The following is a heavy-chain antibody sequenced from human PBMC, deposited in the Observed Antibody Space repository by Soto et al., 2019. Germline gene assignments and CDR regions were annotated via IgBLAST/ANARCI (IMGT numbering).Heavy chain of an antibody. V-gene: IGHV3-7*03. CDR3: AGDGVRNGAYNGWLDP. D-gene: IGHD3-16*01. CDR1: GFSFSSYW. J-gene: IGHJ5*02. Sequence: DVQLVESGGDLVQPGGSLRLSCAASGFSFSSYWMTWVRQAPGKGLEWVANIKQDGREKYYVASVKGRFTISRDNGKNLLFLQMDSLTPDDTAVYYCAGDGVRNGAYNGWLDPWGQGPLVTVSS. CDR2: IKQDGREK.